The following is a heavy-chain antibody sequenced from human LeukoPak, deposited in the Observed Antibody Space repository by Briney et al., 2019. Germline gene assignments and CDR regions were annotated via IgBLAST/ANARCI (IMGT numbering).Heavy chain of an antibody. CDR2: IWNDGSNN. D-gene: IGHD1-26*01. CDR1: GFTFSSFG. Sequence: PGGSLRLSCAASGFTFSSFGMHWVRQAPGKGLEWVAVIWNDGSNNYYADSVKGRFTISRDNSKNTLYLQMNSLRAEDTAVYYCARGVGTIKNIAFDIWGQGTMVTVSS. J-gene: IGHJ3*02. V-gene: IGHV3-30*19. CDR3: ARGVGTIKNIAFDI.